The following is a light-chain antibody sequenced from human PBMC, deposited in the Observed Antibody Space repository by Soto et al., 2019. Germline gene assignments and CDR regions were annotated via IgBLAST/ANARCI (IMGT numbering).Light chain of an antibody. CDR3: QHYYSDPPWT. CDR1: QSVLYSFNNKNY. V-gene: IGKV4-1*01. CDR2: WAS. J-gene: IGKJ1*01. Sequence: DIVMTQSPDSLAVSLGERATINCRSSQSVLYSFNNKNYLGWYQQKAGQPPKLLIYWASTRESGVPDRFSGSGSGTDFTLTISSVLAEDVAVYYCQHYYSDPPWTFGQGTKVEIK.